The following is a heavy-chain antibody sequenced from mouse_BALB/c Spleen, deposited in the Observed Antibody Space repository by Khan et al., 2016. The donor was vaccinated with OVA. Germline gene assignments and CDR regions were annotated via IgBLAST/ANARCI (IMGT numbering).Heavy chain of an antibody. D-gene: IGHD2-13*01. Sequence: EVKLVESGGDLVKPGGSLKLSCAASGFTFSSYGMSWVRQTPDKRLAWVAAISSGGSYTYYPDSLKGRFTISRDNAKNTLYLQMSSLKSEDTARYYCARQPCDYEGSAMDYWGQGTSVTVSS. CDR1: GFTFSSYG. CDR2: ISSGGSYT. V-gene: IGHV5-6*01. CDR3: ARQPCDYEGSAMDY. J-gene: IGHJ4*01.